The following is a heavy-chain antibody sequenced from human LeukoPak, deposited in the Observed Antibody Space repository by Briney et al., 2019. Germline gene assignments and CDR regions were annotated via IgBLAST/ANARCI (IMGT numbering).Heavy chain of an antibody. CDR3: ARGSSGYYYVGTDY. CDR2: IYTSGST. V-gene: IGHV4-61*02. Sequence: SETLSLTCTVSGGSISSGSYYWSWIRQPAGKGLEWIGRIYTSGSTNYNPSLKSRVTISVDTSKNQFSLKLSSVTAADTAVYYCARGSSGYYYVGTDYWGQGTLVTVSS. D-gene: IGHD3-22*01. J-gene: IGHJ4*02. CDR1: GGSISSGSYY.